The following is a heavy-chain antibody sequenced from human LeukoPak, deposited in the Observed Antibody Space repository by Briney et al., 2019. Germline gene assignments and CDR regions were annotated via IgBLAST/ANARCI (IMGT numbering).Heavy chain of an antibody. V-gene: IGHV3-23*01. D-gene: IGHD2-15*01. J-gene: IGHJ4*02. CDR2: ISGSGGST. CDR3: AKGHRTLVVAATPLDY. CDR1: GFTFSSYD. Sequence: QSGGSLRLSCAASGFTFSSYDMSWVRQAPGKGLEWVSAISGSGGSTYYADSVKGRFTISRDNSKNTLYLQMNSLRAEDTAVYYCAKGHRTLVVAATPLDYWGQGTLVTVS.